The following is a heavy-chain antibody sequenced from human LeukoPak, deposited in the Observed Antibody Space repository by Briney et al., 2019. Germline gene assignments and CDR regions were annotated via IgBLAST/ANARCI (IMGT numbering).Heavy chain of an antibody. D-gene: IGHD6-13*01. J-gene: IGHJ3*02. CDR2: ISGSGGST. V-gene: IGHV3-23*01. CDR1: GFTFNSYA. Sequence: GGSLRLSCAASGFTFNSYAMSWVRQAPGKGLEWVSAISGSGGSTYYADSVKGRFTISRDNSKNTLYLQMNSLRAEDTAVYYCARLAAGPIGAFDIWGQGTMVTVSS. CDR3: ARLAAGPIGAFDI.